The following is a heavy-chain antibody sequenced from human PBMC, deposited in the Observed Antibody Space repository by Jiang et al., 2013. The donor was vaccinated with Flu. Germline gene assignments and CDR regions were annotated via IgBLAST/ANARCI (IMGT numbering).Heavy chain of an antibody. CDR2: ISYDGSNK. Sequence: VQLVESGGGVVQPGRSLRLSCAASGFTFSSYAMHWVRQAPGKGLEWVAVISYDGSNKYYADSVKGRFTISRDNSKNTLYLQMNSLRAEDTAVYYCARGPHVITKLGNDYWGQGTLVTVSS. J-gene: IGHJ4*02. CDR3: ARGPHVITKLGNDY. CDR1: GFTFSSYA. V-gene: IGHV3-30*01. D-gene: IGHD3-22*01.